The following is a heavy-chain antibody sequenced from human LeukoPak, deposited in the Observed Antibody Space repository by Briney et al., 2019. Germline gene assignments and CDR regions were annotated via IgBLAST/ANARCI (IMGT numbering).Heavy chain of an antibody. D-gene: IGHD1-26*01. CDR2: ISNSGST. CDR1: GVSIGGNSY. CDR3: ARGGASSIPLDY. V-gene: IGHV4-61*01. Sequence: SETLSLTCTVSGVSIGGNSYWSWIRQPPGKGPEWIGHISNSGSTYYSPSLSSRVTISLDTSKNQFSLKLRSVTAADTAVYYRARGGASSIPLDYWGRGTLVTVSS. J-gene: IGHJ4*02.